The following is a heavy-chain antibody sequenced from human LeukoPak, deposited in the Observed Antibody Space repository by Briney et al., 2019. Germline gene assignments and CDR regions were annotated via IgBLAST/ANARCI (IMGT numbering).Heavy chain of an antibody. CDR3: ARESDAFDI. J-gene: IGHJ3*02. Sequence: PGGSLRLSCAASGFTFDDYAMHWVRQAPGKGLEWVSGISWNSGSIGYADSVKGRFTISRGNAKNSLYLQMNSLRAEDMALYYCARESDAFDIWGQGTMVTVSS. CDR1: GFTFDDYA. CDR2: ISWNSGSI. V-gene: IGHV3-9*03. D-gene: IGHD1-26*01.